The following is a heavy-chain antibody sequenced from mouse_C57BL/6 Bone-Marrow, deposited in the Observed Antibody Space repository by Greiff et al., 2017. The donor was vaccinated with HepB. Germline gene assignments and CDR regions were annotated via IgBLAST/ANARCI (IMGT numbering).Heavy chain of an antibody. CDR2: IDPETGGT. Sequence: QVHVKQSGAELVRPGASVTLSCKASGYTFTDYEMHWVKQTPVHGLEWIGAIDPETGGTAYNQKFKGKAILTADKSSSTAYMELRSLTSEDSAVYYCTRGRIYDGYFLDFDVWGTGTTVTVSS. CDR3: TRGRIYDGYFLDFDV. CDR1: GYTFTDYE. V-gene: IGHV1-15*01. D-gene: IGHD2-3*01. J-gene: IGHJ1*03.